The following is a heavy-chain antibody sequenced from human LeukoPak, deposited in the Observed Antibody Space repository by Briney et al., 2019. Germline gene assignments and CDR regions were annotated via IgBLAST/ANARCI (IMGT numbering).Heavy chain of an antibody. D-gene: IGHD3-10*01. CDR2: IYYSGRT. CDR1: GGSISSYY. Sequence: SVTLSLNCTVSGGSISSYYWSWIRHPPGKGLVWIGYIYYSGRTNYNPSLKSRVTISVDTTKNQFSLKLSPVTAADTAVYYWGRWYGLGFENVNGGSDNYFDYWGQGTLVTVSS. J-gene: IGHJ4*02. V-gene: IGHV4-59*08. CDR3: GRWYGLGFENVNGGSDNYFDY.